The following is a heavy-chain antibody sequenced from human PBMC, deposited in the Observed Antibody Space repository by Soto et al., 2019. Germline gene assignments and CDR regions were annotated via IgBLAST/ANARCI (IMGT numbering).Heavy chain of an antibody. CDR1: GFTLTNYA. CDR2: ISASGDRT. Sequence: EVQLLVSGGGSAQPGGSLSLSCEVSGFTLTNYAMSWVRQTPGKGLEGVSQISASGDRTYYADSVKGRFTISKDFSKNTLFLQMNSLRGEDSAVYYCEGSWTWGQGTMVTVSS. V-gene: IGHV3-23*01. CDR3: EGSWT. D-gene: IGHD3-10*01. J-gene: IGHJ3*01.